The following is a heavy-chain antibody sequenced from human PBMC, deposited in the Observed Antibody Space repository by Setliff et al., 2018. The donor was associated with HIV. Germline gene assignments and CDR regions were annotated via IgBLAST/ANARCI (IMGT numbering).Heavy chain of an antibody. V-gene: IGHV4-59*08. CDR1: DASISNYH. J-gene: IGHJ5*02. CDR2: IYYSGST. D-gene: IGHD2-21*01. Sequence: SETLSLTFTVSDASISNYHWSWIRQPPGKGLEWIGYIYYSGSTNYNPSLKSRVTISIDTSTNQFSLKLSSVTAADTAVYYCARLFIPNYFDPWGQGTLVTVSS. CDR3: ARLFIPNYFDP.